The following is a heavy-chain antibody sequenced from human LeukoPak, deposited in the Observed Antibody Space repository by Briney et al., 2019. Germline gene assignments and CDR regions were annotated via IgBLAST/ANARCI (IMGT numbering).Heavy chain of an antibody. Sequence: GASGKVSCTPSGHTFTSYGISWVRQAPGQGLEWMGWSRAYNGSTNYAQKLQGRVTMTTDTSTSTAYMELRSLRSDDTAVYYCARGLSYYYDSSGYHHFDYWGQGTLVTVSS. D-gene: IGHD3-22*01. CDR2: SRAYNGST. J-gene: IGHJ4*02. CDR3: ARGLSYYYDSSGYHHFDY. V-gene: IGHV1-18*01. CDR1: GHTFTSYG.